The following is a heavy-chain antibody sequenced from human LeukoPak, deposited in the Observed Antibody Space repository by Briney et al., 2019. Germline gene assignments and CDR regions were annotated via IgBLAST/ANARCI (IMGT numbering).Heavy chain of an antibody. Sequence: LTGGSLRLSCAASGFTFSSYWMSWVRQAPGKGLEWVANIKQDGSEKYYVDSVKGRFTISRDNSKNTLYLQMNSLRAEDTAVYYCARDGAWRWGSYRYTGDYFDYWGQGTLVTVSS. CDR1: GFTFSSYW. D-gene: IGHD3-16*02. CDR2: IKQDGSEK. V-gene: IGHV3-7*01. CDR3: ARDGAWRWGSYRYTGDYFDY. J-gene: IGHJ4*02.